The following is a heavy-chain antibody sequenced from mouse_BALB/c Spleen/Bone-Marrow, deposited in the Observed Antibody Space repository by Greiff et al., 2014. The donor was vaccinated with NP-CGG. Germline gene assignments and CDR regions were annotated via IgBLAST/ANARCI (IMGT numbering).Heavy chain of an antibody. Sequence: VQLQQSGAELVKPGASVKLSCKASGYTFTRYYMYWIKQRPGQGLEWIGEINLSNGGTHFNEKFKGKATLTVDKSSSTAYMQLISLTSEDSAVYDGTKSNHGYGYIDVWGAGTTVTVSS. J-gene: IGHJ1*01. CDR2: INLSNGGT. D-gene: IGHD6-1*01. CDR3: TKSNHGYGYIDV. CDR1: GYTFTRYY. V-gene: IGHV1S81*02.